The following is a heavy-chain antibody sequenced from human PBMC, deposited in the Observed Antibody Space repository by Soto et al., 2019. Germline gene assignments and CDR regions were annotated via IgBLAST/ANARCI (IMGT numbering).Heavy chain of an antibody. CDR1: GFTFSGYY. V-gene: IGHV3-11*01. D-gene: IGHD1-26*01. CDR2: IRHSGNTV. Sequence: GGSLRLSCAASGFTFSGYYMSWVRQAPGKGLERVSYIRHSGNTVYYADSVKGRFTISRDNAKNSLYLQMNSLRAVDTAVYYCARAMSSYDAFDIWGQGTMVT. J-gene: IGHJ3*02. CDR3: ARAMSSYDAFDI.